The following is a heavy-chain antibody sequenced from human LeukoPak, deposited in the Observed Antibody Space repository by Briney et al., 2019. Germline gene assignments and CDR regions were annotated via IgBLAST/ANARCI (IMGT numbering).Heavy chain of an antibody. CDR1: GFSLSTSGVG. J-gene: IGHJ4*02. Sequence: SGPTLVNPTQTPTLTCTFSGFSLSTSGVGVGWIRQPPGKALEWLALIYWDDDKRYSPSLKSRLTITKDTSKNQVVLTMTNMDPVDTATYYCAQADMVRGVSTFDYWGQGTLVTVSS. V-gene: IGHV2-5*02. CDR3: AQADMVRGVSTFDY. CDR2: IYWDDDK. D-gene: IGHD3-10*01.